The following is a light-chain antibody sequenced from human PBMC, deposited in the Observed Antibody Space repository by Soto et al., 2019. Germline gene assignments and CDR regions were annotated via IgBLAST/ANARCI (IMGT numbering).Light chain of an antibody. CDR1: QSISSW. J-gene: IGKJ4*01. Sequence: DIQMTQSPSTLSASVGDRVTITCRASQSISSWLAWYQQKPGKAPKLLIYDASSLESGVPSRFSGSGSGTDFTLTISSLQPEDFATYYRQQFNNYHHGTTVGGGTKVDSK. V-gene: IGKV1-5*01. CDR3: QQFNNYHHGTT. CDR2: DAS.